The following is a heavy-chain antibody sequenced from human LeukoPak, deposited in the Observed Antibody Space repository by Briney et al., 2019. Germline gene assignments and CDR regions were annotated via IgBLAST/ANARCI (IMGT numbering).Heavy chain of an antibody. CDR2: INPNSGGT. CDR1: GYTFTGYY. V-gene: IGHV1-2*02. D-gene: IGHD2-2*02. Sequence: ASVKVSCTASGYTFTGYYMHWVRQAPGQGLEWMGWINPNSGGTNYAQKFQGRVTMTRDTSISTAYMELSRLRSDDTAVYYCARGPDFGQLGTIDIVVVPAAISFICDYWGQGTLVTVSS. CDR3: ARGPDFGQLGTIDIVVVPAAISFICDY. J-gene: IGHJ4*02.